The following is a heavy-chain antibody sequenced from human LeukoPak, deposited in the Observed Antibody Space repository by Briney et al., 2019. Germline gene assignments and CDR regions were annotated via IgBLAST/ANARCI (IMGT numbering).Heavy chain of an antibody. CDR1: GFTVSSTY. CDR3: ARVGGPYYHGMDV. D-gene: IGHD3-16*01. V-gene: IGHV3-66*01. J-gene: IGHJ6*02. Sequence: PGGSLRLSCAASGFTVSSTYMSWVRQAPGKGLEWVSVNYSGHSTYYADSVKGRFTISRDNSKNTLYLQMNSLRAEDTAVYYCARVGGPYYHGMDVWGQGTTVTVSS. CDR2: NYSGHST.